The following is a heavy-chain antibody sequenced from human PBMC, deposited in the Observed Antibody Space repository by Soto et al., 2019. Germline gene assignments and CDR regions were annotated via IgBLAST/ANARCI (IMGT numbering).Heavy chain of an antibody. CDR3: ARGERGYSDGVDY. CDR1: GGSISSNY. J-gene: IGHJ4*02. V-gene: IGHV4-59*01. CDR2: IYYSGST. D-gene: IGHD5-18*01. Sequence: SETLSLTCTVSGGSISSNYWSWIRQPPGKGLEWIGYIYYSGSTNYNPSLKSRATISVDTSKNQFSLKLSSVTAADTAVYYCARGERGYSDGVDYWGQRTLVTVSS.